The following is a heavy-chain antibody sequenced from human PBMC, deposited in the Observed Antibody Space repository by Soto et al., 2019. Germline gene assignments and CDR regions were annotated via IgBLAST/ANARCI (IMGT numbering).Heavy chain of an antibody. CDR1: GFTFSSYW. J-gene: IGHJ4*02. V-gene: IGHV3-74*01. CDR3: ARVSREVVPAAIDY. Sequence: EVQLVESGGGLVQPGGSLRLSCAASGFTFSSYWIHWVGQAPGKGLVWVSRINSDGSSTTYADSVKGRFTISRDNAKNTLYLQMTSLRAEDTAVYYCARVSREVVPAAIDYWGQGTLVTVSS. CDR2: INSDGSST. D-gene: IGHD2-2*01.